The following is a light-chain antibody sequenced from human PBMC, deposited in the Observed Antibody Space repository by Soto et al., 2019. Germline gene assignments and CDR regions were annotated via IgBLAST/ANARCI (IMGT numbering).Light chain of an antibody. J-gene: IGKJ1*01. CDR1: QSVGSYS. CDR2: GAS. V-gene: IGKV3-20*01. Sequence: EIVLTQSPGTLSLSPGERATLSCRASQSVGSYSLAWYQQKPGQAPRLLIGGASSRATGIPDRFSGSGSGTDFTLTISRLEPEDFAVYYCHYGNSPPWTFGQGTKVEIK. CDR3: HYGNSPPWT.